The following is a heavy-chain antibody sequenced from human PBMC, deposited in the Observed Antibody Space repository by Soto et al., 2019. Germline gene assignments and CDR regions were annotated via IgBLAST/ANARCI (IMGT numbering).Heavy chain of an antibody. CDR2: IYPGDSDT. Sequence: GESLKISCKGSGYSFTSYWIGWVRQMPGKGLEWMGNIYPGDSDTRYSPSFQGQVTISADKSISTAYLQWSSLKASDTAMYYCARRIAAAGDYFDYWGQGTLVTVSS. CDR3: ARRIAAAGDYFDY. J-gene: IGHJ4*02. D-gene: IGHD6-13*01. CDR1: GYSFTSYW. V-gene: IGHV5-51*01.